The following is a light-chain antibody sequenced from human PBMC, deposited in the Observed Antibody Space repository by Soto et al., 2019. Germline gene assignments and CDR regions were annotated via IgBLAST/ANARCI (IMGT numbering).Light chain of an antibody. V-gene: IGLV3-21*04. CDR3: QLWDSSSDHVV. CDR2: YDS. CDR1: NIGSKS. Sequence: SYELTQPPSVSVSPGTTAKITCGGNNIGSKSVHWYQQKPGQTPVLVIYYDSARPSGIPERFSGSNSGNTATLTISRVDAGDEADYYCQLWDSSSDHVVFGGGTKLTVL. J-gene: IGLJ2*01.